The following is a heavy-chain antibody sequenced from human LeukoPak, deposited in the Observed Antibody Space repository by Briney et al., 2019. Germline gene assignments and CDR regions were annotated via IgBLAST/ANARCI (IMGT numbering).Heavy chain of an antibody. CDR3: ATGDANNFGF. J-gene: IGHJ4*02. V-gene: IGHV4-39*01. CDR1: GDSISSSTNS. CDR2: FYFSGST. Sequence: PSETLSLTCSVSGDSISSSTNSWGWIRQSPGKGLEWIGNFYFSGSTSYNLSLKSRVTISVDTSKNQFSLRLASVTAADTAVYYCATGDANNFGFWGQGTLVTVSS. D-gene: IGHD1/OR15-1a*01.